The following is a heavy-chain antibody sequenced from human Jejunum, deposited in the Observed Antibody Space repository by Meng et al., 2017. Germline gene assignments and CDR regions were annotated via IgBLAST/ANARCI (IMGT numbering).Heavy chain of an antibody. CDR1: GFSLSSNGMR. Sequence: SGPTLVTPTQTLTVTCAYSGFSLSSNGMRVSGIRQPPGKALEWLARIDWDGDKFYNTSLKTRRTISKDTSKKQVVLTMTNMEPMDTATYYCARTSALTLTGSFDYWGQGTLVTVSS. CDR3: ARTSALTLTGSFDY. CDR2: IDWDGDK. D-gene: IGHD3-9*01. V-gene: IGHV2-70*04. J-gene: IGHJ4*02.